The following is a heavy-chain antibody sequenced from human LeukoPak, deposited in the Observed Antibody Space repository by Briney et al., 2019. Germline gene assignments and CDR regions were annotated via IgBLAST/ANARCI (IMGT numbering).Heavy chain of an antibody. D-gene: IGHD4-23*01. CDR2: IYYSGST. J-gene: IGHJ6*02. CDR3: ARELGATVVNYGMDV. V-gene: IGHV4-59*01. Sequence: SETLSLTCTVSGGSISSYYWSWIRQPPGKGLEWIGYIYYSGSTNYNPSLKSRVTISVDTSKNQLSLRLTSVTAADTAVYYCARELGATVVNYGMDVWGQGTTVTVSS. CDR1: GGSISSYY.